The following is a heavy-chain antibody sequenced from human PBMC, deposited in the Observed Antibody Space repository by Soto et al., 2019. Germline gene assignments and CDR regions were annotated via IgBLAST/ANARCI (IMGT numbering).Heavy chain of an antibody. Sequence: VQLVESGGGLVQPGGSLRLSCAASGFTFSDHHMDWVRQAPGKGLEWVGRIKNKANSYTTQYAASVKGRFTISRDDSKNSLFLQMNSLKTEDTAVYYCTVRGTSNFDYWGQGTLVTVSS. CDR2: IKNKANSYTT. V-gene: IGHV3-72*01. CDR1: GFTFSDHH. D-gene: IGHD1-26*01. CDR3: TVRGTSNFDY. J-gene: IGHJ4*02.